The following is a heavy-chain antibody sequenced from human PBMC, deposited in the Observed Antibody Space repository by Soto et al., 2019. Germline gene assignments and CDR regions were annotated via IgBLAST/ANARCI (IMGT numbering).Heavy chain of an antibody. CDR2: AHDSGYA. D-gene: IGHD3-10*01. V-gene: IGHV4-59*12. CDR1: GGSLSTYY. CDR3: ARAPPRGGWYAP. Sequence: SETLSLTCTVSGGSLSTYYWTWIRQPPGKGLEWIGYAHDSGYANYRPSHKSRVTISLDTSKNQISLNLNSVTAADTAVYYCARAPPRGGWYAPWCQGILVTVSS. J-gene: IGHJ5*02.